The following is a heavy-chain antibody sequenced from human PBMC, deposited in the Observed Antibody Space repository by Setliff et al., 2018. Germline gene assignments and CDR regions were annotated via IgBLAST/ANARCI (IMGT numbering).Heavy chain of an antibody. V-gene: IGHV4-38-2*02. D-gene: IGHD6-13*01. J-gene: IGHJ4*02. CDR3: ARESIAPAGTGWGDFDY. CDR2: MYYSGST. Sequence: PSETLSLTCAVSGYSISSGYNWGWIRQPPGKGLEWIASMYYSGSTYCNPSLKSRVTISVDTSKNQFSLKLSSVTAADTAVYYCARESIAPAGTGWGDFDYWGQGTLVTVSS. CDR1: GYSISSGYN.